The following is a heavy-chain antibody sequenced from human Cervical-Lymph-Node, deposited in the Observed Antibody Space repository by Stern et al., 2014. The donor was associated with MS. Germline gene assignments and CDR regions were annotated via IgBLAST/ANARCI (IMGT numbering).Heavy chain of an antibody. CDR3: TTTYSDFGYFHY. V-gene: IGHV1-2*06. D-gene: IGHD4-11*01. CDR1: GYTFTGLY. Sequence: VQLVESGAEVKKPGASVTVSCKTSGYTFTGLYMNWVRQAPGQGLQWMGRRNPTTGDTNYAQNFQGRVTMTRDTSISTAYLELRTLESDDTAMYYCTTTYSDFGYFHYWGQGTPLTVSS. CDR2: RNPTTGDT. J-gene: IGHJ4*02.